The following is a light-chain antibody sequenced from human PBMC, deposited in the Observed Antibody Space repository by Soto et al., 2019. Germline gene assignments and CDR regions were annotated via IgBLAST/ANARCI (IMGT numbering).Light chain of an antibody. CDR3: QQYHNWPA. CDR2: DAS. V-gene: IGKV3-11*01. J-gene: IGKJ1*01. CDR1: QSVKTF. Sequence: EIVLTQSPATLSLSPGERATLSCRASQSVKTFLVWYQQRPGQAPRLLIYDASHRAAGIPARFSGSGSGTEFTLTISSLQSEDFAVYYCQQYHNWPAFGQGTKVDIK.